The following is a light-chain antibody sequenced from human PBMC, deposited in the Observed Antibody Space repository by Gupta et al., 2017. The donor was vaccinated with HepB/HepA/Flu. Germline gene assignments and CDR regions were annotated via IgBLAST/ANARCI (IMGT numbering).Light chain of an antibody. V-gene: IGKV3-20*01. CDR1: QSASSSY. CDR3: QQYGSSPYT. J-gene: IGKJ2*01. Sequence: EIVLTQSPGTLSLSPGERATLSCRASQSASSSYLAWYQQKPGQAPRLLIYGASSRATGIPDRFSGSESGTDFTLTISRLEPEDFAVYYCQQYGSSPYTFGQGTKLEIK. CDR2: GAS.